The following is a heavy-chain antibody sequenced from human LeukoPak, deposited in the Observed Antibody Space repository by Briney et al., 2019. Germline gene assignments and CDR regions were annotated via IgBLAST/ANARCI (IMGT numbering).Heavy chain of an antibody. V-gene: IGHV3-9*02. J-gene: IGHJ3*02. CDR3: AKDNRGDGYNTFNAFDI. Sequence: GGSLRLSCAASGFTSDDYAMHWVRQAPGKGLEWVSGISWNSGSIGYADSVKGRFTISRDNAKNSLYLQMNSLRAEDTALYYCAKDNRGDGYNTFNAFDIWGQGTMVTISS. D-gene: IGHD5-24*01. CDR1: GFTSDDYA. CDR2: ISWNSGSI.